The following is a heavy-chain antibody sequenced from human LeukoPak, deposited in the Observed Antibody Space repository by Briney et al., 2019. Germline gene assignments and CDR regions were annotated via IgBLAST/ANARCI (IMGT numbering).Heavy chain of an antibody. CDR1: GYSFTNYW. Sequence: GAYLQISSKGSGYSFTNYWIGWVRQMPGRGLEWMRRIDPSDSYTTYSPSFQGHVTISADKSISTASLQWSSLRASDTAIYFCARGMYYYDSRGYYSTLDYWGQGTLVTVSS. J-gene: IGHJ4*02. V-gene: IGHV5-10-1*01. CDR2: IDPSDSYT. D-gene: IGHD3-22*01. CDR3: ARGMYYYDSRGYYSTLDY.